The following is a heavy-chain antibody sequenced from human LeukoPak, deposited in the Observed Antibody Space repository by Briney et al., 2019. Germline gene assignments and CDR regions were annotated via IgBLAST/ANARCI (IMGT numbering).Heavy chain of an antibody. CDR2: IYRGGNT. CDR3: AKTGGPWD. V-gene: IGHV3-53*01. CDR1: GFTFSNAW. D-gene: IGHD7-27*01. Sequence: GGSLRLSCAASGFTFSNAWMNWVRQAPGKGLEWVSVIYRGGNTYYADSVKGRFSISRDNSKNTLHLQMNNLRAEDTAVYYCAKTGGPWDWGQGTLVTVSS. J-gene: IGHJ4*02.